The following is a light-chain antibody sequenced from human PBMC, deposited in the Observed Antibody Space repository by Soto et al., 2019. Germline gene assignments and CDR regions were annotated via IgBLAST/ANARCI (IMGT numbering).Light chain of an antibody. V-gene: IGKV3-20*01. Sequence: EIVLTQSPGTLSLSPGERATLSCRASQSVSSSYLAWYQQKPGQAPRLLIYGASSRATGIPDRFSGSGSGTDFTFTIIRLEPEDFAVYYCQQYGSSFGQGTKVEIK. J-gene: IGKJ1*01. CDR2: GAS. CDR1: QSVSSSY. CDR3: QQYGSS.